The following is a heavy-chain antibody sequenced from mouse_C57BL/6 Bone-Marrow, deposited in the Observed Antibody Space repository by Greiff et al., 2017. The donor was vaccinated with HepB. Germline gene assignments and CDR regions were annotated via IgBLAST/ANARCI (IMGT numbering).Heavy chain of an antibody. CDR3: ARRTYGSSFFAY. CDR1: GYTFTDYN. Sequence: EVQLQESGPELVKPGASVKIPCKASGYTFTDYNMDWVKQSHGKSLEWIGDINPNNGGTIYNQKFKGKATLTVDKSSSTAYMELRSLTSEDTAVYYCARRTYGSSFFAYWGQGTLVTVSA. D-gene: IGHD1-1*01. J-gene: IGHJ3*01. CDR2: INPNNGGT. V-gene: IGHV1-18*01.